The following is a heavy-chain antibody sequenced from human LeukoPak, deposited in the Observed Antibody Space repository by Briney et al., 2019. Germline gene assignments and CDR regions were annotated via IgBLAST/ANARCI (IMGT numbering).Heavy chain of an antibody. V-gene: IGHV3-11*06. Sequence: GGSLRLSCAASGFTFSDYYTSWIRQAPGKGLEWVSYISSSSSYTNYADSVKGRFTISRDNAKNSLYLQMNSLRAEDTAVYYCARDPGAAAGYNWFDPWGQGTLVTVSS. CDR2: ISSSSSYT. J-gene: IGHJ5*02. CDR1: GFTFSDYY. D-gene: IGHD6-13*01. CDR3: ARDPGAAAGYNWFDP.